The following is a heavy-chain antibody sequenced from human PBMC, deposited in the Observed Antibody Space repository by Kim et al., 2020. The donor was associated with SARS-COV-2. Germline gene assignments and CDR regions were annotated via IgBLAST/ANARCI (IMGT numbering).Heavy chain of an antibody. CDR3: ARDPSSGWYADAFDI. J-gene: IGHJ3*02. D-gene: IGHD6-19*01. V-gene: IGHV4-4*02. Sequence: PSLKSRVTISVDKSKNQFSLKLSSVTAADTAVYYCARDPSSGWYADAFDIWGQGTMVTVSS.